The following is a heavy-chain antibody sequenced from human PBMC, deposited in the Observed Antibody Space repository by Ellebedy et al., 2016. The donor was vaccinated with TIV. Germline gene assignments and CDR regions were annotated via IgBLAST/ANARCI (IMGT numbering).Heavy chain of an antibody. D-gene: IGHD3-16*01. CDR2: INRDGSSA. V-gene: IGHV3-74*01. J-gene: IGHJ4*02. Sequence: GESLKISCAASGFTFSNYWIHWVRQAPGKGLVWLSRINRDGSSANYADSVKGRFSISRDNSKNTLYVQMNSLRAEDTAVYYCAILGISVEYTNDGGFDYWGQGTLVTVSS. CDR3: AILGISVEYTNDGGFDY. CDR1: GFTFSNYW.